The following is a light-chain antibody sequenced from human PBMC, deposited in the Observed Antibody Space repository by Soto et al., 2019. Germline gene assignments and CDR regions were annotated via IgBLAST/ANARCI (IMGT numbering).Light chain of an antibody. V-gene: IGLV2-14*03. CDR2: EVA. Sequence: QSALTQTASVSGSPGQSITMSCTGTSSDVGGYNFVSWYQQHPGKAPKLIVHEVANRLSGVSGRFSGSKSGNTAFLTISGLQAEDEAVYYCCSHSSSITWMFGGGTQRTVL. CDR1: SSDVGGYNF. J-gene: IGLJ3*02. CDR3: CSHSSSITWM.